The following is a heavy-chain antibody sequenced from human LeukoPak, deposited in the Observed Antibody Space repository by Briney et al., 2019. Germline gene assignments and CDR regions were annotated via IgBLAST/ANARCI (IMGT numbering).Heavy chain of an antibody. J-gene: IGHJ3*02. CDR2: ISSSSSYI. Sequence: PGGSLRLSCAASGFTVSSYSINWVRQAPGKGLEWVSSISSSSSYIYYADSVKGRFTMSRDNAKNTLYLQLHSLRAEDTAVYYCARDPYCTSTSCFFVAFDIWGQGTMVTVSS. V-gene: IGHV3-21*06. D-gene: IGHD2-2*01. CDR3: ARDPYCTSTSCFFVAFDI. CDR1: GFTVSSYS.